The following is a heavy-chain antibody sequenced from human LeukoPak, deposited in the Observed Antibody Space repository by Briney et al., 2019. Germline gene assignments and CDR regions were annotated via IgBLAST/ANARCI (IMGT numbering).Heavy chain of an antibody. Sequence: ASVKVSCKASGYTFTSYGISWVRQAPGQGLEWMGWISAYNGNTNYAQKLQGRVTMTTDTSTSTAYMELRSLRSDDTAVYYCAGARELSSSSGRAYYFDFWGQGTLVTVSS. CDR3: AGARELSSSSGRAYYFDF. D-gene: IGHD6-6*01. CDR1: GYTFTSYG. V-gene: IGHV1-18*01. J-gene: IGHJ4*02. CDR2: ISAYNGNT.